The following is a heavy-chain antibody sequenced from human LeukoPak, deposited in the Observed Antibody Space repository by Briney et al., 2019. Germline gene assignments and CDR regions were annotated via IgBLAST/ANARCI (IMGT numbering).Heavy chain of an antibody. J-gene: IGHJ3*02. CDR1: GGSISSYY. D-gene: IGHD4-17*01. V-gene: IGHV4-59*01. CDR3: ARVGDYGRAFDI. Sequence: SETLSLTCTVSGGSISSYYWSWIRQPPGKGLEWIGYVYCSGSTNYNPSLKSRVTISVDTSKNQFSLKLNSVTAADTAVYYCARVGDYGRAFDIWGQGTMVTVSS. CDR2: VYCSGST.